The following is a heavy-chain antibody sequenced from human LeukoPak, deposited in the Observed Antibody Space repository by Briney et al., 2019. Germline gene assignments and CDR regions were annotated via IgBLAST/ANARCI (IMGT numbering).Heavy chain of an antibody. CDR3: ARGDSSSWGWFDP. CDR2: INPNSGGT. Sequence: ASVMVSCKASGYTFNKHGITWVRQAPGQGLEWMGWINPNSGGTNYAQKFQGWVTMTRDTSISTAYMELSRLRSDDTAVYYCARGDSSSWGWFDPWGQGTLVTVSS. V-gene: IGHV1-2*04. D-gene: IGHD6-13*01. CDR1: GYTFNKHG. J-gene: IGHJ5*02.